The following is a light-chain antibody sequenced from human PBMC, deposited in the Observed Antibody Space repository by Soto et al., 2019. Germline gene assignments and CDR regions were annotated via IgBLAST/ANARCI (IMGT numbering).Light chain of an antibody. CDR1: SSNIGRNF. Sequence: QSVLTQPPSVSAAPGQGVTMSCSGTSSNIGRNFVAWYQQLPGTAPKLLIYADTKRPYGIPGRFSASKSGTSATLAITGLQTGDEADYYCGTWDSSLSVVVFGGGTKLTVL. V-gene: IGLV1-51*01. CDR3: GTWDSSLSVVV. CDR2: ADT. J-gene: IGLJ3*02.